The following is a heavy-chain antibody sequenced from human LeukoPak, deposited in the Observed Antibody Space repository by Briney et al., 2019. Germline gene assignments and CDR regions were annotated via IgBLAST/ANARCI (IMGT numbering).Heavy chain of an antibody. CDR2: IIPILGIA. D-gene: IGHD3-22*01. V-gene: IGHV1-69*04. CDR3: ARARSPSSGYLLRDHNWFDP. J-gene: IGHJ5*02. Sequence: SVKVSCKASGGTFSSYAISWVRQAPGQGLEWMGRIIPILGIANYAQKFQGRVTITADKSTSTAYMELSSLRSEDTAVYYCARARSPSSGYLLRDHNWFDPWGQGTLVTVSS. CDR1: GGTFSSYA.